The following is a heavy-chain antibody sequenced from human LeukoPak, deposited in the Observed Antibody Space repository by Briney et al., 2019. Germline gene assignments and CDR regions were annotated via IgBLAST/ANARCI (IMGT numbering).Heavy chain of an antibody. Sequence: ASVKVSCKACGYTFTTYAMHWVRQAPGQRLEWMGWINTGNGNTKYSQKFQGRVTITRDTSASTAYMELSSLRSEDTAVYYCAREALWFGHAFDIWGQGTMVTVSS. J-gene: IGHJ3*02. CDR1: GYTFTTYA. CDR3: AREALWFGHAFDI. V-gene: IGHV1-3*04. CDR2: INTGNGNT. D-gene: IGHD3-10*01.